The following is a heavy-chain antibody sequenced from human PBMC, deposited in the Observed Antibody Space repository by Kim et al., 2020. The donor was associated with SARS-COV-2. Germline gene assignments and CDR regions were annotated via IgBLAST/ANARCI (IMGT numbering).Heavy chain of an antibody. CDR2: INTNTGNP. CDR1: GYTFTSYA. V-gene: IGHV7-4-1*02. J-gene: IGHJ6*02. CDR3: ATTTSYGSGSYGFYYYGMDV. Sequence: ASVKVSCKASGYTFTSYAMNWVRQAPGQGLEWMGWINTNTGNPTYAQGFTGRFVFSLDTSVSTAYLQISSLKAEDTAVYYCATTTSYGSGSYGFYYYGMDVWGQGTTVTVSS. D-gene: IGHD3-10*01.